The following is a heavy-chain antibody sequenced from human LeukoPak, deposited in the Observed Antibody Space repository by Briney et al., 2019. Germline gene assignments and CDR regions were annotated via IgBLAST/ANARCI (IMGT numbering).Heavy chain of an antibody. CDR3: ALGSSSWYEPQYYFDY. Sequence: GGSLRLSCAASGFTVSSNYMSWVRQAPGKGLEWVSVIYSGGSTYYADSVKGRFTISRDNSKNTLYLQMNSLRAEDTAAYYCALGSSSWYEPQYYFDYWGQGTLVTVSS. D-gene: IGHD6-13*01. J-gene: IGHJ4*02. CDR2: IYSGGST. V-gene: IGHV3-53*01. CDR1: GFTVSSNY.